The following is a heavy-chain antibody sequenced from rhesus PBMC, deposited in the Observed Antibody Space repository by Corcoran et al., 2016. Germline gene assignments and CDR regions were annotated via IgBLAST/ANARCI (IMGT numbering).Heavy chain of an antibody. CDR1: GGFLSDSYR. V-gene: IGHV4S10*01. CDR2: IYGSSTST. D-gene: IGHD5-24*01. CDR3: AGNIVGTRDFDY. Sequence: QVQLQESGPGVVKPSETLSLTCAVSGGFLSDSYRWSWIRQPPGQGLEWIGYIYGSSTSTDYNPSLKSRVTIAKDTSKTQYSLTLSSGTAAATAVYYCAGNIVGTRDFDYWGQGVLVTVSS. J-gene: IGHJ4*01.